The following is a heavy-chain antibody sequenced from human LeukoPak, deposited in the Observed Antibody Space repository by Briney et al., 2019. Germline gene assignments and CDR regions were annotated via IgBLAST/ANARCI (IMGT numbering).Heavy chain of an antibody. D-gene: IGHD1-26*01. Sequence: GRSLRLSCAASGFTFDDYAMHWVRQAPGKGLEWVSGISWNSGSIGYADSVKGRFTISRDNAKNSLYLQMNSLRVEDTAVYYCARETMGALDYWGQGTLVTVSS. CDR3: ARETMGALDY. V-gene: IGHV3-9*01. CDR1: GFTFDDYA. J-gene: IGHJ4*02. CDR2: ISWNSGSI.